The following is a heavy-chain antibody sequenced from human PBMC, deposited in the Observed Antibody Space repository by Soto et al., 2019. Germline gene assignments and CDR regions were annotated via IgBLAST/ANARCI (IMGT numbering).Heavy chain of an antibody. V-gene: IGHV3-30*18. Sequence: GGSLRLSCAASGFTFSSYGMHWVRQAPGKGLEWVSVISYGGSNKYYADSVKGRFTISRDNSKNTLYLQMNNLRAEDTAVYYCAKDNCISTSLYRLYNWFYYCGRGT. CDR2: ISYGGSNK. CDR3: AKDNCISTSLYRLYNWFYY. CDR1: GFTFSSYG. D-gene: IGHD2-2*01. J-gene: IGHJ5*01.